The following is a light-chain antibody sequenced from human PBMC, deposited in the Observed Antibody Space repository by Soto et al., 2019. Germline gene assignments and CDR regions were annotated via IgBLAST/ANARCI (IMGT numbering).Light chain of an antibody. CDR1: QSISSW. J-gene: IGKJ1*01. CDR2: KAS. CDR3: QHYNSYSEA. Sequence: IQMTQSPSTLSASVGDRVTITCRASQSISSWLAWYQQKPGKAPKLLIYKASSLESGVPSRFSGSGSGTDFTLTISSLQPDDFATYYCQHYNSYSEAFGQGTKVDNK. V-gene: IGKV1-5*03.